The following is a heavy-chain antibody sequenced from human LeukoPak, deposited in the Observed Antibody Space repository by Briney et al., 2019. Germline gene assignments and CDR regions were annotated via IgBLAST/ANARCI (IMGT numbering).Heavy chain of an antibody. J-gene: IGHJ5*02. V-gene: IGHV1-2*02. CDR2: INPNSGGT. D-gene: IGHD2-2*01. CDR3: ARDWGGYCSSTSCYLYNWFDP. CDR1: GYTFTGYY. Sequence: EASVKVSCKASGYTFTGYYMHWVRQAPGQGLKWMGWINPNSGGTNYAQKFQGRVTMTRDTSISTAYMELSRLRSDDTAVYYCARDWGGYCSSTSCYLYNWFDPWGQGTLVTVSS.